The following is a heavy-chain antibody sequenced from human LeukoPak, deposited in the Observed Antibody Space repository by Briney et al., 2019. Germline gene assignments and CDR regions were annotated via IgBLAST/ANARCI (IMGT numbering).Heavy chain of an antibody. Sequence: SVKVSCKASGGTFSSYAISWVRQAPGQGLEWMGGIIPIFGTANYAQKFQGRVTITADESTSTAYMELSSLRSEETAVYYCARDSGPLDVAYCGGDCYSVGFFDYWGQGTLVTVSS. CDR2: IIPIFGTA. CDR3: ARDSGPLDVAYCGGDCYSVGFFDY. CDR1: GGTFSSYA. V-gene: IGHV1-69*01. D-gene: IGHD2-21*01. J-gene: IGHJ4*02.